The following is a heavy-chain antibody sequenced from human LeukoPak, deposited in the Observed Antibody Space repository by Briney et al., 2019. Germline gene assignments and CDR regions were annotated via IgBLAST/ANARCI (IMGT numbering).Heavy chain of an antibody. V-gene: IGHV1-18*01. D-gene: IGHD5-18*01. Sequence: ASVKVSCKASGYTFITYGINWVRQAPGQGLDWMGWISPYNGDTNYAQKFQGRVTMTTDTSTSTVYMELRSLRSDDTAVYYCARDKSRYNYGYNYWGQGTLVTVSS. CDR1: GYTFITYG. CDR2: ISPYNGDT. CDR3: ARDKSRYNYGYNY. J-gene: IGHJ4*02.